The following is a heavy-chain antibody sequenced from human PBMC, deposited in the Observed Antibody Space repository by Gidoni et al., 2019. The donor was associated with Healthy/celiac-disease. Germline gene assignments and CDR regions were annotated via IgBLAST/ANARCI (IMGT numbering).Heavy chain of an antibody. D-gene: IGHD2-15*01. CDR1: GGSISRGGYY. CDR3: AREGVVAHYYYYYYGMDV. J-gene: IGHJ6*02. V-gene: IGHV4-31*03. CDR2: IYYSGST. Sequence: QVQLQESGPGLVKPSQTMSLNCTVSGGSISRGGYYWSWIRQHPGKGLEWIGYIYYSGSTYYNPSLKSRVTISVDTSKNQFSLKLSSVAAADTAVYYCAREGVVAHYYYYYYGMDVWGQGTTVTVSS.